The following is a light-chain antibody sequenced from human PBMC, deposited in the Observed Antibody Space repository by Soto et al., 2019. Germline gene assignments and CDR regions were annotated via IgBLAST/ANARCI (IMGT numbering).Light chain of an antibody. J-gene: IGKJ3*01. CDR3: HQYDNLPPLT. V-gene: IGKV1-33*01. CDR2: DAS. Sequence: DLQMTQSPSSLSASVGDRVTITCQASQDISNYLNWYQQKPGKAPKLLIYDASNLETGVPSRFSAMGSATDFTFTISGLQPEDIATYFCHQYDNLPPLTFGPGTKMDIK. CDR1: QDISNY.